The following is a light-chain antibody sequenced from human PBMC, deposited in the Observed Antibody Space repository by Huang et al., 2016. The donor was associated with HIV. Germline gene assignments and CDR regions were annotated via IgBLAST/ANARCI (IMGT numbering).Light chain of an antibody. Sequence: AIQLTPSPSSLSASVGDRVTITCRVSQDITNDLGWYQQKPGKAPTLLISAASTLRCGVPSRFSGSGSGTEFTLTSSSLEPEDFATYFCLQGFNYPRTFGQGTRVEIK. CDR3: LQGFNYPRT. J-gene: IGKJ1*01. CDR2: AAS. V-gene: IGKV1-6*02. CDR1: QDITND.